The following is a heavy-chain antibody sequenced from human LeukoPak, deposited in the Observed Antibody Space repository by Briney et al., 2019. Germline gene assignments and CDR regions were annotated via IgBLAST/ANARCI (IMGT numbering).Heavy chain of an antibody. CDR3: ARGGYDFWSGYQGGYWFDP. V-gene: IGHV1-18*01. Sequence: ASVKVSCKASGYTFTSYGISWVRQAPGQGLEWMGWISAYNGNTNYAQKLQGRVTMTTDTSTSTAYMELRSLRSDDTAVYYCARGGYDFWSGYQGGYWFDPWGQGTLVTVS. J-gene: IGHJ5*02. D-gene: IGHD3-3*01. CDR1: GYTFTSYG. CDR2: ISAYNGNT.